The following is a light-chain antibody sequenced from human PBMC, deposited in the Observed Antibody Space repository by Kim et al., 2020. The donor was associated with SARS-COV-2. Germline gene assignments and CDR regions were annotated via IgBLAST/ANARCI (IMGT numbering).Light chain of an antibody. CDR1: KLGDKY. V-gene: IGLV3-1*01. CDR2: QDS. Sequence: VSVSPGQTASIACSGDKLGDKYACWYQQKPGQSPVLVIYQDSKRPSGIPERFSGSNSGNTATLTISGTQAMDEADYYCQAWDSSVVFGGGTKLTVL. CDR3: QAWDSSVV. J-gene: IGLJ2*01.